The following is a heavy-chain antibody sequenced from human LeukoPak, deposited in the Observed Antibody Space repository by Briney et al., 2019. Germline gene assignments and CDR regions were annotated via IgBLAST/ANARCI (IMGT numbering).Heavy chain of an antibody. V-gene: IGHV3-48*03. CDR3: ARGGARLRLGELYFDY. J-gene: IGHJ4*02. CDR2: ISSSCGTI. CDR1: GFTFSSYE. Sequence: GGSLRLSCAASGFTFSSYEMNWVRQAPGKGLEWVSYISSSCGTIYYAGSVKGRFTISRDNAKNLLYLQMNSLRAEDTAIYYCARGGARLRLGELYFDYWGQGTLVTVSS. D-gene: IGHD3-16*01.